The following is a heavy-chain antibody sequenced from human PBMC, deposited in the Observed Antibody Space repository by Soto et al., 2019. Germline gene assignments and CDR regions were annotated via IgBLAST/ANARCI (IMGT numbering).Heavy chain of an antibody. Sequence: SQTLSLTCAISGDSVSSNTASWNWIRQSPSRGLEWLGRTYFRSKWYNDYAVSVKSRIIINPDTSNNQFALQLNSVTPEDTAVYFCAKGDNLGPKTGYAFDPWGQGIMVTVSS. CDR1: GDSVSSNTAS. CDR3: AKGDNLGPKTGYAFDP. D-gene: IGHD5-12*01. CDR2: TYFRSKWYN. J-gene: IGHJ5*02. V-gene: IGHV6-1*01.